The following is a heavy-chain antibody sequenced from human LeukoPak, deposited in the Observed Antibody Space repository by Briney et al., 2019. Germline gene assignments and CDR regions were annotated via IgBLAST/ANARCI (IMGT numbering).Heavy chain of an antibody. CDR2: VDTAGDP. D-gene: IGHD6-19*01. V-gene: IGHV3-13*05. CDR1: GFTFSSFG. J-gene: IGHJ6*02. Sequence: GGSLRLSCAASGFTFSSFGMHCVRQATGKGLEWVSSVDTAGDPYYASSVKGRFTISRENAKNSLYLQLNSLTDGDTAVYYCARETPVAGANGDFYGMDVWGQGTTVTVSS. CDR3: ARETPVAGANGDFYGMDV.